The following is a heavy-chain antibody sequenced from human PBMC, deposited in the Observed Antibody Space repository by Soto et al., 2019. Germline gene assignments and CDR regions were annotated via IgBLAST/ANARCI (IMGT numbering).Heavy chain of an antibody. J-gene: IGHJ3*02. CDR1: GYTFTSYD. D-gene: IGHD4-17*01. CDR2: MNPNSGNT. Sequence: ASVKVSCKASGYTFTSYDINWVRQATGQGLEWMGWMNPNSGNTGYAQKFQGRVTMTRNTSISTAYMELSSLKSEDTAVYYCATRHDYDAFDIWGQGIMVTVSS. V-gene: IGHV1-8*01. CDR3: ATRHDYDAFDI.